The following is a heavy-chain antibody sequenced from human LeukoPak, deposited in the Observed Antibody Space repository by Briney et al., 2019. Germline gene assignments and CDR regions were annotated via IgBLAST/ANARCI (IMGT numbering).Heavy chain of an antibody. J-gene: IGHJ3*02. V-gene: IGHV4-30-2*01. D-gene: IGHD6-13*01. CDR3: AREVRVAAAVIDAFDI. CDR2: IYHSGST. Sequence: SETLSLTCTVSGGSISSGGYYWSWIRQPPGKGLEWIGYIYHSGSTYYNPSLKSRVTISVDRSKNQFSLKLSSVTAADTAVYYCAREVRVAAAVIDAFDIWGQGTMVTVSS. CDR1: GGSISSGGYY.